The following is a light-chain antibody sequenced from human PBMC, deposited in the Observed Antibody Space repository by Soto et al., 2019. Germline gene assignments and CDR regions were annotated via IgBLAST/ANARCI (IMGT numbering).Light chain of an antibody. V-gene: IGKV1-33*01. J-gene: IGKJ3*01. CDR2: EAS. CDR3: QQYHSLPFT. CDR1: QDISKY. Sequence: DIQMTQSPSSLSASVGDRITITCQASQDISKYLIWYQQTPGKAPKFLIYEASNLERGVPSRFSGSGSGTDCTFTINSLQPEDIATYYCQQYHSLPFTFGPGAKLDIK.